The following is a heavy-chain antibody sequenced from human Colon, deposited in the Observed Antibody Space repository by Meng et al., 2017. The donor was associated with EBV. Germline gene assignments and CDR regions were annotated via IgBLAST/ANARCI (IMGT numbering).Heavy chain of an antibody. CDR2: INHSGST. D-gene: IGHD4-17*01. V-gene: IGHV4-34*01. CDR3: ARRTTVNLRSFDS. CDR1: GWFFRGYH. Sequence: QVPIPALGGGPFEPSGTLGPPCAVSGWFFRGYHRSLVPQAPGKGLEWIGEINHSGSTKFNPYLESRVSISVDTSENQVSLKLTSVTAADTDVYYCARRTTVNLRSFDSWGQGTLVTVSS. J-gene: IGHJ4*02.